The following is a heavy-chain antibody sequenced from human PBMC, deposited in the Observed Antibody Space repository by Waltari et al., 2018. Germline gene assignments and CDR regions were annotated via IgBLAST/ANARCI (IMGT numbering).Heavy chain of an antibody. CDR2: VKHDGREK. CDR1: EFTFSSYW. J-gene: IGHJ3*02. Sequence: EVQLVESGGGLVQPGGSLRLPCAASEFTFSSYWMSWVRQAPGKGLEWVANVKHDGREKYYVDSVKGRFTISRDNAKNSLYLQMNSLRAEDTAVYYCARAYDSSGYYFVGDAFDIWGQGTMVTVSS. V-gene: IGHV3-7*04. D-gene: IGHD3-22*01. CDR3: ARAYDSSGYYFVGDAFDI.